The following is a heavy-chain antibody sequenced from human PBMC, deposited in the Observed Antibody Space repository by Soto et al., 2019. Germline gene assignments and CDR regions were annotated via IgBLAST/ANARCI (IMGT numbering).Heavy chain of an antibody. CDR2: IKQDGSEK. D-gene: IGHD3-3*01. V-gene: IGHV3-7*03. Sequence: EVQVVESGGGLVQPGGSLRLSCAASGFTFSGYWMSWVRQAPGKGLEWVANIKQDGSEKYYVDSVKGRFTISRDNAESSLYLQMNSLRGEDTAVYYCARLRFRSGSPPTAGYFDYWGQGTLVTVSS. J-gene: IGHJ4*02. CDR1: GFTFSGYW. CDR3: ARLRFRSGSPPTAGYFDY.